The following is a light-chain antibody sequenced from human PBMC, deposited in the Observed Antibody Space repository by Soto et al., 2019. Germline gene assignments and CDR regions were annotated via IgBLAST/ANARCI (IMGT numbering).Light chain of an antibody. CDR2: GAS. Sequence: EIVMTQSPATLYVSPGERAILSCRASQSVSSNLAWYQQKPGQAPRLLIYGASTRATVIPARFSGSGSGTEFTLTISSLQSEDFAVYYCQQYNNWPPWTFGQGTKVEIK. V-gene: IGKV3-15*01. CDR1: QSVSSN. CDR3: QQYNNWPPWT. J-gene: IGKJ1*01.